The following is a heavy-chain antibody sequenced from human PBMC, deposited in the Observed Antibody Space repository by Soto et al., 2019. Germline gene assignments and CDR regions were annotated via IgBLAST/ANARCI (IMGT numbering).Heavy chain of an antibody. CDR3: VRQGFGALHGLVDV. CDR1: GDSVSSYK. J-gene: IGHJ6*02. Sequence: QVQLQESGPGLVKPSETLSLTCTVSGDSVSSYKWSWIRQTPGKGLEWIGYIDNNGGTSYNPSLRRGVXXSVDTSTKQFSLRLNSVTAADTAVYYGVRQGFGALHGLVDVWGQGTTVTVSS. CDR2: IDNNGGT. D-gene: IGHD3-10*01. V-gene: IGHV4-59*08.